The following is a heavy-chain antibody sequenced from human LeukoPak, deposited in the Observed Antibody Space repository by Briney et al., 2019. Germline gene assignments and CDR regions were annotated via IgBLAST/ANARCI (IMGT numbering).Heavy chain of an antibody. D-gene: IGHD5-18*01. CDR1: GFTFSNAW. CDR2: IKSKTDGGTT. J-gene: IGHJ4*02. V-gene: IGHV3-15*07. Sequence: NPGGSLRLSCAASGFTFSNAWMNWVRQAPGKGLEWVGRIKSKTDGGTTDYAAPVKGRFTISRDDSKNTLYLQMNSLKTEDTAAYYCTTDTNVDTAMANWGQGTLVTVSS. CDR3: TTDTNVDTAMAN.